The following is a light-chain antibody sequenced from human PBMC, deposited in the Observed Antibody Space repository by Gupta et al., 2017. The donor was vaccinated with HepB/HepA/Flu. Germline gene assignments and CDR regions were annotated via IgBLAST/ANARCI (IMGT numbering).Light chain of an antibody. J-gene: IGKJ4*01. Sequence: DIVLTQSPATLSLSPGERATLSCRSSQNINNYLVWYQQKPGQAPRLLIYDAFNRATGIPDKFSGSGSGTDFTLTISSLEPEDFAVYYCQQRGDWPGSFGGGTKVEI. CDR2: DAF. V-gene: IGKV3-11*01. CDR1: QNINNY. CDR3: QQRGDWPGS.